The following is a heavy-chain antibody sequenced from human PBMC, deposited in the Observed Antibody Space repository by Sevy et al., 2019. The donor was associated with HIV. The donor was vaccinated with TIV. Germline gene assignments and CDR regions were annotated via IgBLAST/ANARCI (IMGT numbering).Heavy chain of an antibody. CDR1: GFTFSRFG. V-gene: IGHV3-23*01. Sequence: GGSLRLSCVASGFTFSRFGMTWVRQVPGKGLEWVSTVSGVVIPHTTQTTYYADSVKGRFTFSRDNSKDSLFLQMNSLRADDTAVYFCAKGRQLVSGRFGTYFDSWGQGILVTVSS. CDR2: VSGVVIPHTTQTT. D-gene: IGHD6-13*01. CDR3: AKGRQLVSGRFGTYFDS. J-gene: IGHJ4*02.